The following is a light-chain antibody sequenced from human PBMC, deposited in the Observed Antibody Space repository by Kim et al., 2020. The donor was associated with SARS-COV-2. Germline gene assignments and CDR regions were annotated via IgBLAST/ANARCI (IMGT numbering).Light chain of an antibody. CDR1: QNIGNY. CDR3: QQTYSTPYI. CDR2: LAS. J-gene: IGKJ2*01. Sequence: EIQMTQSPSSLSASVGDRVSITCRASQNIGNYLNWYQQQPGKAPKLLIYLASSLQTGVPSRFTGSGSGTDFTLTISSLQPEDFATYHCQQTYSTPYIFGQGTKLEI. V-gene: IGKV1-39*01.